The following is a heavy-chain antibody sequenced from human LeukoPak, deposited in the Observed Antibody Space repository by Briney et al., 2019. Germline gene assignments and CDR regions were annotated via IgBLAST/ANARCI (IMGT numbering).Heavy chain of an antibody. V-gene: IGHV3-33*01. CDR1: GFTFSSYG. CDR3: ARDSGYDLNGMDV. Sequence: QPGRSLRLSCAASGFTFSSYGMHWVRQAPGKGLEWVAVIWYDGSNKYYADSVRGRFTISRDNSKNTLYLQMNSLRAEDTAVYYCARDSGYDLNGMDVWGQGTTVTVSS. D-gene: IGHD5-12*01. J-gene: IGHJ6*02. CDR2: IWYDGSNK.